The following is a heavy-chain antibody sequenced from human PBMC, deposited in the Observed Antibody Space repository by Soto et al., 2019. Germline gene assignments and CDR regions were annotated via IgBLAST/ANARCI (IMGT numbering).Heavy chain of an antibody. CDR2: ISSSGSTI. CDR1: GFTFSDYY. Sequence: QVQLVEAGGGLVKPGGSLRLSCAASGFTFSDYYMSWIRQAPGKGLEWGSYISSSGSTIYYADSVKGRFTISRDNAKNSLDLQMNSLRAEDTAVYYCARGSTGYYDSSTVGDVWGQGTTVTVSS. J-gene: IGHJ6*02. V-gene: IGHV3-11*01. D-gene: IGHD3-22*01. CDR3: ARGSTGYYDSSTVGDV.